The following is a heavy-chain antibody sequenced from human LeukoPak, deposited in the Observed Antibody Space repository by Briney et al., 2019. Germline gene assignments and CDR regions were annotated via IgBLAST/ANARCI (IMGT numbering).Heavy chain of an antibody. Sequence: PGGSLRLSCAASGFTFSSYAMSWVRQAPGKGLEWVSAIRGSGGSTYYADSVKGRFSISRDNSKNTLYLQMNSLRAEDTAVYYCAKSRGSERGAFDIWGQGTMVTVSS. V-gene: IGHV3-23*01. CDR1: GFTFSSYA. J-gene: IGHJ3*02. CDR2: IRGSGGST. CDR3: AKSRGSERGAFDI. D-gene: IGHD1-1*01.